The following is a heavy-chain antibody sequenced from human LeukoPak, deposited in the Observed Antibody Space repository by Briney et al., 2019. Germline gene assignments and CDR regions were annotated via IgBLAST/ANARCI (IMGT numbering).Heavy chain of an antibody. V-gene: IGHV4-39*01. Sequence: PSETLSLTCTVSGGSISSSSYYWGWIRQPPGKGLEWIGSIYYSGSTHYNPSLKSRVTISVDTSKNQFSLKLSSVTAADTAVYYCARRYLTMVVTKDWYFDLWGRGTLVTVSS. CDR2: IYYSGST. CDR1: GGSISSSSYY. J-gene: IGHJ2*01. D-gene: IGHD4-23*01. CDR3: ARRYLTMVVTKDWYFDL.